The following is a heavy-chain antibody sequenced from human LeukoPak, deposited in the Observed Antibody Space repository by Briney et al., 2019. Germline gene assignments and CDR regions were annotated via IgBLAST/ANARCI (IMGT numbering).Heavy chain of an antibody. CDR3: ARGGFYCGDDCYVDY. CDR1: GGSLSYYY. Sequence: SETLSLTCAVYGGSLSYYYWSWIRQTPEKGLEWIGEINRSGSTNYNPSLKSRVSISVDTSKNQFSLKLSSVTAADTAIYYCARGGFYCGDDCYVDYWGQGALVTVSS. CDR2: INRSGST. J-gene: IGHJ4*02. D-gene: IGHD2-21*02. V-gene: IGHV4-34*01.